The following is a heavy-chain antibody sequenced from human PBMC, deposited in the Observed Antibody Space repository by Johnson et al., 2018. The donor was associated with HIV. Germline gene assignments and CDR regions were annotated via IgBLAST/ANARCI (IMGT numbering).Heavy chain of an antibody. D-gene: IGHD6-19*01. J-gene: IGHJ3*02. Sequence: VQLVESGGGVVRPARSLRVSCAASGFTFDDYGMSWVRQAPGKGLELVSGINWTAGSTAYADSVKGRLTISTDNAKNSLYLQTNTLRAEDTALYYCARGGPYSSGWSGAGAFDIWGQGTMVTVSS. V-gene: IGHV3-20*04. CDR3: ARGGPYSSGWSGAGAFDI. CDR1: GFTFDDYG. CDR2: INWTAGST.